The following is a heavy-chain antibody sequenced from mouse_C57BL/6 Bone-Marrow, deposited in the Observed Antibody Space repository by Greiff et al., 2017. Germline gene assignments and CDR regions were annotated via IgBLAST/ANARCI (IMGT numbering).Heavy chain of an antibody. V-gene: IGHV5-12*01. J-gene: IGHJ2*01. CDR1: GFTFSDYY. CDR3: AREGRGYYFDY. Sequence: EVMLVESGGGLVQPGGSLKLSCAASGFTFSDYYMYWVRQTPEKRLEWVAYISNGGGSTYYPDTVNGRFTISRDNAKNTLYLQMSRLKAEDTAMYYCAREGRGYYFDYWGQGTTLTVSS. CDR2: ISNGGGST.